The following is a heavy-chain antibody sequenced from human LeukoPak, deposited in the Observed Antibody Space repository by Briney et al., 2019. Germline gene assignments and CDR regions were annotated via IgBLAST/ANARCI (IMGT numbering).Heavy chain of an antibody. CDR3: AKDRQQQLAHTQDFDY. D-gene: IGHD6-13*01. CDR2: IRYDGSNE. V-gene: IGHV3-30*02. J-gene: IGHJ4*02. CDR1: GFTFSSYG. Sequence: GGSLRLSCAASGFTFSSYGMHWVRQAPGKGLEWVSFIRYDGSNEYYADSVRGRFTISRDNSKNTLYLQMNSLRAEDTAVYYCAKDRQQQLAHTQDFDYWGQGTLVTVSS.